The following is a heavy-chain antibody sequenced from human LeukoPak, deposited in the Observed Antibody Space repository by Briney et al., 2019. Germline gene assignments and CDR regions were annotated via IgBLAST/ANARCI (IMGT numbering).Heavy chain of an antibody. J-gene: IGHJ5*02. CDR1: GYSISSGYY. D-gene: IGHD2-2*01. V-gene: IGHV4-38-2*02. Sequence: KPSETLSLTCTVSGYSISSGYYWGWIRQPPGKGLEWIGSIYHSGSTYYNPSLKSRVTISVDTSKNQFSLKLSSVTAADTAVYYCARRILSSTSPFDPWGQGTLVTVSS. CDR3: ARRILSSTSPFDP. CDR2: IYHSGST.